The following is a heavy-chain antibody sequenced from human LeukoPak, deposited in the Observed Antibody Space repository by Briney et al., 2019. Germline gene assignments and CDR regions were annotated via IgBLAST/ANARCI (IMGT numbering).Heavy chain of an antibody. CDR2: INPSGGST. CDR1: GYTFTSYY. Sequence: ASVKVSCKASGYTFTSYYMHWVRQAPGQGLEWMGIINPSGGSTSYAQKFQGRVTITADESTSTAYMELSSLRSEDTAVYYCARDGGCSSTSCYPPPYYYYYGMDVWGQGTTVTVSS. V-gene: IGHV1-46*01. D-gene: IGHD2-2*01. CDR3: ARDGGCSSTSCYPPPYYYYYGMDV. J-gene: IGHJ6*02.